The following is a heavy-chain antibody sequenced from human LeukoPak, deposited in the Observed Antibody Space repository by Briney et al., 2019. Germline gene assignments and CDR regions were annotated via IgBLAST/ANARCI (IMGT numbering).Heavy chain of an antibody. CDR3: LAISSWYYFDY. V-gene: IGHV4-38-2*01. CDR2: LYHSGNA. Sequence: SETLSLTCAVSGYSISSGYYWGWIRQSPGKGLEWIGSLYHSGNAYYNPSLKSRVTISVDTSMNQFSLKLRSVTAADTAVYYCLAISSWYYFDYWGQGALVTVSS. J-gene: IGHJ4*02. D-gene: IGHD6-13*01. CDR1: GYSISSGYY.